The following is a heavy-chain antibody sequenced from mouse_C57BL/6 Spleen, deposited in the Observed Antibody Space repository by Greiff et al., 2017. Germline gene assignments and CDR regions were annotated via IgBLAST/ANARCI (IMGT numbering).Heavy chain of an antibody. D-gene: IGHD1-1*01. J-gene: IGHJ2*01. CDR3: ARSTTVVATNDY. CDR2: IHPNSGST. Sequence: QVQLKQPGAELVKPGASVKLSCKASGYTFTSYWMHWVKQRPGQGLEWIGMIHPNSGSTNYNEKFKSKATLTVDKSSSTAYMQLSSLPSEDSAVYYCARSTTVVATNDYWGQGTTLTVSS. V-gene: IGHV1-64*01. CDR1: GYTFTSYW.